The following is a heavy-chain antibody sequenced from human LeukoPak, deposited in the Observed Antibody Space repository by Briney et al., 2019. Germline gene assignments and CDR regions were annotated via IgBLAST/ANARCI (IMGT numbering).Heavy chain of an antibody. CDR3: ARDKWSGYPLGAFDI. CDR2: IYTSGST. D-gene: IGHD3-3*01. CDR1: GGSISSYY. Sequence: PSETLSLTCTVSGGSISSYYWSWIRQPAGKGLEWIGHIYTSGSTNYNPSLKSRVTMSVDTSKNQFSLKLSSVTAADTAVYYCARDKWSGYPLGAFDIWGQGTMVTFSS. J-gene: IGHJ3*02. V-gene: IGHV4-4*07.